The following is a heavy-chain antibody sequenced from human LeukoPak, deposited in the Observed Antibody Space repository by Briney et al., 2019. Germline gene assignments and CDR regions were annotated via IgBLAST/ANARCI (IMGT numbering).Heavy chain of an antibody. Sequence: PGGSLRLSCAASGFTFSSYAMSWVRQAPGKGVEGVSGNSGSGGTTYYADSVRGRFTIPRDNSKNTLYLQTSSLRAEDTAVYYCANGYSYGEFDYWGQGTLVTVSS. CDR3: ANGYSYGEFDY. V-gene: IGHV3-23*01. CDR2: NSGSGGTT. J-gene: IGHJ4*02. CDR1: GFTFSSYA. D-gene: IGHD5-18*01.